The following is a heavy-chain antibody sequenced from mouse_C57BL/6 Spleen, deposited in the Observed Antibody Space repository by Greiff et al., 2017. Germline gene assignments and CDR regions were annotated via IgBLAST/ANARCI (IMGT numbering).Heavy chain of an antibody. D-gene: IGHD2-12*01. CDR1: GYAFSSSW. CDR3: ARDDGELTAIDY. Sequence: VQLQQSGPELVKPGASVKISCKASGYAFSSSWLNWVKQRPGKGLEWIGRIYPGDGDTNYNGKFMGKATLTADKSSSTAYMQLSSLTSEDSAVYFCARDDGELTAIDYWGQGTSVTVSS. V-gene: IGHV1-82*01. CDR2: IYPGDGDT. J-gene: IGHJ4*01.